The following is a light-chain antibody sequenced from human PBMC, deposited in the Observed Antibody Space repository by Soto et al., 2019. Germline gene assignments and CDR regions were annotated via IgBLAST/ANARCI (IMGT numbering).Light chain of an antibody. J-gene: IGLJ1*01. CDR3: SSYTSSNTPYV. CDR1: SSDVGAYNF. CDR2: EVT. V-gene: IGLV2-14*01. Sequence: SVLTQPASVSGSPGQSITISCTGSSSDVGAYNFVSWYQHHPGKAPKLILYEVTTRPSGVSSRFSGSKSGNTASLTISGLQADDEANYYCSSYTSSNTPYVFGTGTKVT.